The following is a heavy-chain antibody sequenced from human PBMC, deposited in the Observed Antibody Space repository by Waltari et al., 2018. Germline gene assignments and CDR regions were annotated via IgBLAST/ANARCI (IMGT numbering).Heavy chain of an antibody. CDR1: GFTFSTYV. Sequence: VQVLESGGGLVQPGESLRISCAASGFTFSTYVMNWVRQAPGKGLEWVSTVDNSGGRTFYAASVQGRFTISRDNLRNTVYLQMNSLRAEDTALYYCTKDRQSIQFEYWGQGILVTVSS. CDR2: VDNSGGRT. D-gene: IGHD6-19*01. J-gene: IGHJ4*02. V-gene: IGHV3-23*01. CDR3: TKDRQSIQFEY.